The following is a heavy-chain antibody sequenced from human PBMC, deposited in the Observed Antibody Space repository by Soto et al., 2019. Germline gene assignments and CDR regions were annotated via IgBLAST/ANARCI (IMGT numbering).Heavy chain of an antibody. D-gene: IGHD6-19*01. V-gene: IGHV4-4*02. CDR2: VFHTGTT. Sequence: QVQLQESGPGLVKPSGTLSLTCAVSGDSVSSPYYWCWVRQSPGKGLEWIGEVFHTGTTSYNPSLRSRVTISTDKSIHQFSLDLSSVTAADTAVYYCARSAGWYAIHAWGPGTLVIVSS. CDR1: GDSVSSPYY. J-gene: IGHJ5*02. CDR3: ARSAGWYAIHA.